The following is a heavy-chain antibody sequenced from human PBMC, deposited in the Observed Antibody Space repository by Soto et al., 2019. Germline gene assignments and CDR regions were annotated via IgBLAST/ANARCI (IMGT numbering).Heavy chain of an antibody. CDR2: IIPIFGTA. J-gene: IGHJ6*02. V-gene: IGHV1-69*13. D-gene: IGHD1-26*01. CDR3: ASPGSGSYPGSYYGMDV. Sequence: SVKVSCKASGGTFSSYAISWVRQAPGQGLEWMGGIIPIFGTANYAQKFQGRVTITADESTSTAYMEPSSLRSEDTAVYYCASPGSGSYPGSYYGMDVWGQGTTVTVSS. CDR1: GGTFSSYA.